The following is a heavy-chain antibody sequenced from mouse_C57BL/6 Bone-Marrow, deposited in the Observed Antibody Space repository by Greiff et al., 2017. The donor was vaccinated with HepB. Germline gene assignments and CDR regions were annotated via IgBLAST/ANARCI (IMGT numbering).Heavy chain of an antibody. D-gene: IGHD2-3*01. Sequence: EVQLQQSGPELVKPGASVKMSCKASGYTFTDYNMHWVKQSHGKSLEWIGYINPNNGGTSYNQKFKGKATLTVNKSSSTAYMELRSLTSEDSAVYYCARGIYDGRGFAYWGQGTLVTVSA. J-gene: IGHJ3*01. CDR2: INPNNGGT. CDR1: GYTFTDYN. CDR3: ARGIYDGRGFAY. V-gene: IGHV1-22*01.